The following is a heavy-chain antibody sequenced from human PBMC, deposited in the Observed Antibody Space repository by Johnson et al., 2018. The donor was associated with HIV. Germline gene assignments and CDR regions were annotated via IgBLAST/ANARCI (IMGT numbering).Heavy chain of an antibody. CDR2: ISYDGTNK. J-gene: IGHJ3*02. D-gene: IGHD3-16*01. CDR1: GFTFSSYA. V-gene: IGHV3-30*04. CDR3: ARDGAADNAFDI. Sequence: QVQLVESGGGVVQPGRSLRLSCAASGFTFSSYAMHWVRQAPGKGLEWVAVISYDGTNKYYADSVKGRFTISRDNSKNTLSLQMNSPRVEDTALYYCARDGAADNAFDIWGQGTMVTVSS.